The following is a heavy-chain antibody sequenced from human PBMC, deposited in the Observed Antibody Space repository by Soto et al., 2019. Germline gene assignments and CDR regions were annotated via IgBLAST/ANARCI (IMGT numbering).Heavy chain of an antibody. V-gene: IGHV4-39*01. CDR3: ARQPRAYCSGGSCYAY. Sequence: QLQLQESGPGLVKPSETLSLTCTVSGGSISSSSYYWGWIRQPPGKGLEWIGSIYYSGSTYYNPSLKRRVTISVDTSKNQFSLKLSSVTAADTAVYYCARQPRAYCSGGSCYAYWGQGTLVTVSS. D-gene: IGHD2-15*01. CDR1: GGSISSSSYY. J-gene: IGHJ4*02. CDR2: IYYSGST.